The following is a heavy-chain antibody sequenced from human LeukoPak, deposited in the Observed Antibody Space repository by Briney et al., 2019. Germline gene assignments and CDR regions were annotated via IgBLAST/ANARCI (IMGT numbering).Heavy chain of an antibody. CDR2: ISGSGGST. J-gene: IGHJ4*02. CDR1: GFTFSSYA. D-gene: IGHD3-10*01. V-gene: IGHV3-23*01. Sequence: GGSPRLSCAASGFTFSSYAMSWVRQAPGKGLEWVSAISGSGGSTYYADSVKGRFTISRDNSKNTLYLQMNSLRAEDTAVYYCAKDPEAGYYFDYWGQGTLVTVSS. CDR3: AKDPEAGYYFDY.